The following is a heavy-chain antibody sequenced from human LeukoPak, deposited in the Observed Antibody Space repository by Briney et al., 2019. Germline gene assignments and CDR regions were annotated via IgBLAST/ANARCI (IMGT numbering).Heavy chain of an antibody. V-gene: IGHV3-7*03. CDR1: GFTFSSSW. Sequence: GGSLRHSCAASGFTFSSSWTSWVRQAPGKGLEWVANIKQDGSEKYYVDSVKGRFTISRDNAKNSLYLQMNSLRAEDTAVYYCARSLGGTSDYWGQGTLVTVSS. J-gene: IGHJ4*02. D-gene: IGHD1-26*01. CDR3: ARSLGGTSDY. CDR2: IKQDGSEK.